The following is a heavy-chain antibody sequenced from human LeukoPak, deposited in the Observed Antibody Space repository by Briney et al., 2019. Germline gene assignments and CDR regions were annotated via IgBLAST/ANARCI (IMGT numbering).Heavy chain of an antibody. V-gene: IGHV3-66*01. CDR3: ARESYCSNGVCYRTYYFDY. Sequence: GGSLRLSCAASGFTVSSNYMSWVRQAPGKGLEWVSVIYSGGSTYYADSVKGRFTISRDNSKNTLYLQMNSLRAEDTAVYYCARESYCSNGVCYRTYYFDYWGQGTLVIVSS. D-gene: IGHD2-8*01. J-gene: IGHJ4*02. CDR2: IYSGGST. CDR1: GFTVSSNY.